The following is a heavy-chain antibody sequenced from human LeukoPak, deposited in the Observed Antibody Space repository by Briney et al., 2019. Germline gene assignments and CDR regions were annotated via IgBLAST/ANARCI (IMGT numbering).Heavy chain of an antibody. CDR3: ARARYCANTICHIGGGLDV. Sequence: GGSLRLSCAASGFPFTNNWMTWVRQAPGKGLEWVATIMQDGRETYYVESVKGRFTISRDNARDSVYLQMTLLRAEDAAVYYCARARYCANTICHIGGGLDVWGPGTTVAVSS. J-gene: IGHJ6*02. D-gene: IGHD2-8*01. V-gene: IGHV3-7*04. CDR2: IMQDGRET. CDR1: GFPFTNNW.